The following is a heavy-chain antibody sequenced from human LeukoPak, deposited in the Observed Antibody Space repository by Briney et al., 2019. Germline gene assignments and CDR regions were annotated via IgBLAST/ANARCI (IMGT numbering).Heavy chain of an antibody. D-gene: IGHD6-19*01. V-gene: IGHV4-39*07. CDR3: ASGGGSGWYRPFPY. J-gene: IGHJ4*02. Sequence: SETLSLTCTVSGGSISSSSYCWGWIRQPPGKGREWIVSGYCSGSSYDDPFQRRRIIISVDSSKNQFSPKLSPVTAADTAVYYCASGGGSGWYRPFPYWGQGTLVPVSS. CDR2: GYCSGSS. CDR1: GGSISSSSYC.